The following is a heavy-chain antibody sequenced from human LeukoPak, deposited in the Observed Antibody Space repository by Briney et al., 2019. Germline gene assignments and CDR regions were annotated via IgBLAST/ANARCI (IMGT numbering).Heavy chain of an antibody. J-gene: IGHJ4*02. CDR1: GYTFTSYG. CDR2: MNPNSGNT. CDR3: ARGLFLHYYGSGSYHY. D-gene: IGHD3-10*01. Sequence: ASVKVSCKTSGYTFTSYGLTWVRQAPGQGLEWMGWMNPNSGNTGYAQKFQGRVTMTRNTSLSTAYMELSSLRSEDTAVYYCARGLFLHYYGSGSYHYWGQGTLVTVSS. V-gene: IGHV1-8*02.